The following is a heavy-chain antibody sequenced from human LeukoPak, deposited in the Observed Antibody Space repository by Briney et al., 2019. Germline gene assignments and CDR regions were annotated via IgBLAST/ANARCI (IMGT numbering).Heavy chain of an antibody. D-gene: IGHD3-3*01. CDR2: ISAYNGNT. V-gene: IGHV1-18*01. CDR3: ARDHSPLALEWLLLYYFDY. Sequence: AAVKVTCKSSGYTFTSYGFSWLRQPPAQGLEWMGWISAYNGNTHYAPKLQGRGTMTTDTSTSTAYMELSRLRSDDTGVYYCARDHSPLALEWLLLYYFDYWGQGTLVTVSS. CDR1: GYTFTSYG. J-gene: IGHJ4*02.